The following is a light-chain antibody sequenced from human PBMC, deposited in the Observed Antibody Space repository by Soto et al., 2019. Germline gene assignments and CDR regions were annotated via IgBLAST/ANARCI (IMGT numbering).Light chain of an antibody. CDR3: HNYET. CDR2: GAS. CDR1: QSVSSY. V-gene: IGKV3D-15*01. Sequence: IWMTHSPATLTVPPVEKATLSCRASQSVSSYLSWYQQKPCQAPRLLMYGASIRAAGVPDRFSGSGSGTEFTLTISRLEPQDFTVYYCHNYETFGQGTK. J-gene: IGKJ1*01.